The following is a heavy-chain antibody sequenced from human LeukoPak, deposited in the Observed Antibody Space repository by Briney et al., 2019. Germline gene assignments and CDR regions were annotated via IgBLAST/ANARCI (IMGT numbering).Heavy chain of an antibody. CDR1: RFIFSNYA. CDR3: ASTFHISGTTYYH. V-gene: IGHV3-23*01. Sequence: GGSLRLSCAASRFIFSNYAMNWVRQAPGKGLEWVSSIRSSGADTYYADSVKGRFTISRDNSKNTLYLQMNSLRAEDTAVYYCASTFHISGTTYYHWGQGTLVTVSS. J-gene: IGHJ4*02. CDR2: IRSSGADT. D-gene: IGHD1-7*01.